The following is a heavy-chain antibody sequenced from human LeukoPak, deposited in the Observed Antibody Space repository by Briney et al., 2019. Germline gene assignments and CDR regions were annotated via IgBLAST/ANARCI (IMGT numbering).Heavy chain of an antibody. J-gene: IGHJ3*02. CDR3: ASYSGSHDDAFDI. D-gene: IGHD1-26*01. CDR1: GYTFTSYD. CDR2: MNPNSGNT. V-gene: IGHV1-8*01. Sequence: ASVKVSCKASGYTFTSYDINWVRQATGQGLEWMGCMNPNSGNTGYAQKFQGRVTMTRNTSISTAYMELSSLRSEDTAVYYCASYSGSHDDAFDIWGQGTMVTVSS.